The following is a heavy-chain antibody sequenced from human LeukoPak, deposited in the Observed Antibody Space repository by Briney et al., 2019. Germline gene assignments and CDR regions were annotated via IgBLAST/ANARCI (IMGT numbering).Heavy chain of an antibody. Sequence: SETLSLTCSVSGGSMNSYYRSWIRQSPGKGLERIGYIYYSGSTNYNPSLKSRVTISVDTSKNQFSLKLSSVTAADTAVYYCARHVWLQPFDYWGQGTLVTVSS. V-gene: IGHV4-59*08. CDR2: IYYSGST. CDR3: ARHVWLQPFDY. CDR1: GGSMNSYY. J-gene: IGHJ4*02. D-gene: IGHD3-9*01.